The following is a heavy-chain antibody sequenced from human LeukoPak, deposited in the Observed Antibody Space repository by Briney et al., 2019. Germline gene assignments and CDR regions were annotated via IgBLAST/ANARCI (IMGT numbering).Heavy chain of an antibody. CDR3: ARDRGPTGSQSIAALDP. Sequence: GGSLRLSCAASRFTFSSYGMHWVRQAPGKGLEWVAVIWYDGSNKYYADSVKGRFTISRDNSKNTLYLQMNSLRDEDTAVYYCARDRGPTGSQSIAALDPWGQGTLVTVSS. D-gene: IGHD6-6*01. V-gene: IGHV3-33*01. CDR1: RFTFSSYG. J-gene: IGHJ5*02. CDR2: IWYDGSNK.